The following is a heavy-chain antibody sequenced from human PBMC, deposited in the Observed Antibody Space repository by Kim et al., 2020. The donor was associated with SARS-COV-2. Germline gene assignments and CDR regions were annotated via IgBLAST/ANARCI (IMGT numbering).Heavy chain of an antibody. Sequence: SETLSLTCTVSGGSISSSSYYWGWIRQPPGKGLEWIGSIYYSGSTYYNPSLKSRVTISVDTSKNQFSLKLSSVTAAYTAVYYCARHSQGSYFDWIFAYYGMDVWGQGTTVTVSS. CDR2: IYYSGST. J-gene: IGHJ6*02. D-gene: IGHD3-9*01. V-gene: IGHV4-39*01. CDR1: GGSISSSSYY. CDR3: ARHSQGSYFDWIFAYYGMDV.